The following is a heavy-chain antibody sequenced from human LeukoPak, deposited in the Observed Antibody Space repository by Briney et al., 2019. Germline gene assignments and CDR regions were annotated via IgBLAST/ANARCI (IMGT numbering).Heavy chain of an antibody. CDR3: ARHDTYYYDSSGYKPDAFDI. J-gene: IGHJ3*02. CDR2: IYYSGST. D-gene: IGHD3-22*01. Sequence: PSGTLSLTCTVSGGSISSYYWSWIRQPPGKGLEWIGYIYYSGSTNYNPSLKSRVTISVDTSKNQFSLKLSSVTAADTAVYYCARHDTYYYDSSGYKPDAFDIWGQGTMVTVSS. CDR1: GGSISSYY. V-gene: IGHV4-59*08.